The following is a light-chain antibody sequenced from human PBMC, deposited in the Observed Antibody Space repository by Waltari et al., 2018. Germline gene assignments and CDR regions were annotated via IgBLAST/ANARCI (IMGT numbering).Light chain of an antibody. V-gene: IGKV1-33*01. Sequence: DIQMTQAPSSLSASVGDRVTITCQASQDINKNLNWFQQKPGKAPKVLIYDASNLRTGVPLWFSGSGSGTHFTFTISNLQPEDIATYYCQHYENLPLTFGGGTKVEIK. CDR3: QHYENLPLT. CDR1: QDINKN. J-gene: IGKJ4*01. CDR2: DAS.